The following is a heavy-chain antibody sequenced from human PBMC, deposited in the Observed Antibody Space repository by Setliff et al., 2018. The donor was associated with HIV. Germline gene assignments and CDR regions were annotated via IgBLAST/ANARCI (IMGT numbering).Heavy chain of an antibody. J-gene: IGHJ4*02. CDR1: GGSFSSYY. CDR3: ARERSLITNRRYFDS. Sequence: SETLSLTCAVYGGSFSSYYWSWIRQPPGKGLERIGEINHSGSTNYNPSLKSRVTISVDTSKNQFSLKVSSVTAADTAVYYCARERSLITNRRYFDSWGQGTQVTVSS. CDR2: INHSGST. D-gene: IGHD1-1*01. V-gene: IGHV4-34*01.